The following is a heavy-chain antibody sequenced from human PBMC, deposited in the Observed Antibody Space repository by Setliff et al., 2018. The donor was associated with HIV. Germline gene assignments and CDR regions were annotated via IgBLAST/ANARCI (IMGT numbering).Heavy chain of an antibody. V-gene: IGHV4-4*07. J-gene: IGHJ3*02. CDR1: GGSISSYY. CDR2: IYTSGST. D-gene: IGHD1-26*01. CDR3: AGGGGSPQRFAFDI. Sequence: SETLSLTCTVSGGSISSYYWSWIRQPAGKGLEWIGRIYTSGSTNYNPSLKSRVTMSVGTSKNQFSLKLSSVTAADTAVYYCAGGGGSPQRFAFDIWGQGTMVTV.